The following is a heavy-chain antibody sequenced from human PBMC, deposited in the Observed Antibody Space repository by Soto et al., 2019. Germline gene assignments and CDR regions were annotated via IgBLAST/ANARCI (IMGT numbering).Heavy chain of an antibody. J-gene: IGHJ3*02. CDR1: GFSFSSYW. CDR2: IKQDGSEK. V-gene: IGHV3-7*04. CDR3: ATETQGAFDI. Sequence: EVQLVESGGGLVQPGGSLRISCAASGFSFSSYWMTWVRQAPGKGLEWVANIKQDGSEKYYVDSVKGRFTISRDNAKNSLYLQMNSLRAGDTAVFYCATETQGAFDIWRQGTMVTVSS.